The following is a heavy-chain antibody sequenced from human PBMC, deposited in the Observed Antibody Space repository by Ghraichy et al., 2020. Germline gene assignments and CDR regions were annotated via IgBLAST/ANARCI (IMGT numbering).Heavy chain of an antibody. V-gene: IGHV3-74*01. CDR1: GFTFSNFW. CDR2: IKGDGSSA. CDR3: ARGRVSLFDY. D-gene: IGHD3-10*01. J-gene: IGHJ4*02. Sequence: GGSLRLSCAASGFTFSNFWMHWVRQTPGERPVWVSRIKGDGSSATYADSVKGQFTISRDNAKNMLYLQMTRLGADDTAVYYCARGRVSLFDYWGQGTLVTVSS.